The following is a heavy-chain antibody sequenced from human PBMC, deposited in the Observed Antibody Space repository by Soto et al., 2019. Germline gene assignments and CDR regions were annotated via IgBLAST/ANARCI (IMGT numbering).Heavy chain of an antibody. CDR2: IYYRGST. J-gene: IGHJ4*02. V-gene: IGHV4-59*01. CDR3: ASSYGASFDY. D-gene: IGHD4-17*01. CDR1: GGSISSYY. Sequence: QVQLQESGPGLVKPSETLSLTCTVSGGSISSYYWSWIRQPPGKGLEWIGYIYYRGSTNYNPSLXSXAXIXXDTSKNQFSLKLSSVTAADTAVYYCASSYGASFDYWGQGTLVTVSS.